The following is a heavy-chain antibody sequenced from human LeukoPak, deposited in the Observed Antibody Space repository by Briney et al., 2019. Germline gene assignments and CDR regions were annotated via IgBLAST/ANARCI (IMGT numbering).Heavy chain of an antibody. CDR1: GFTFSSYE. J-gene: IGHJ6*03. CDR3: TGEYSYGPNYYYYYMDV. V-gene: IGHV3-48*03. Sequence: GGSLRLSCAASGFTFSSYEMNWVRQAPGKGLEWVSYISSSGSTIYYADSVKGRFTISRDNAKNSLYLQMNSLKTEDTAVYYCTGEYSYGPNYYYYYMDVWGKGTTVTVSS. D-gene: IGHD5-18*01. CDR2: ISSSGSTI.